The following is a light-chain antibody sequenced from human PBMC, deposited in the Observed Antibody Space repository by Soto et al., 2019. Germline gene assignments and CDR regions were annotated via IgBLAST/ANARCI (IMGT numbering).Light chain of an antibody. J-gene: IGKJ5*01. V-gene: IGKV1-39*01. CDR1: QSISSY. Sequence: DIQITQPPYSLSASVGDRVTITFRASQSISSYLNWYQQKPGKAPKLLIYAASSLQSGVPSRFSGSGSGTDFTLTISSLQPEDFATYYCQQSYSTLITFGQGTRLETK. CDR3: QQSYSTLIT. CDR2: AAS.